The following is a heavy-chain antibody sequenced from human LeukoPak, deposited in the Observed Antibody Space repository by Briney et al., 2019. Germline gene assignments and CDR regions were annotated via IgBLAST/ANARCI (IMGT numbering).Heavy chain of an antibody. CDR1: GGSISSYY. V-gene: IGHV4-59*08. CDR3: ARHHGSGSPNWFDP. CDR2: IYYSGST. Sequence: TSETLSLTCTVSGGSISSYYWSWIRQPPGKGLEWIGYIYYSGSTNYNPSLKSRVTISVDTSKNQFSLKLSSVTAADTAVYYCARHHGSGSPNWFDPWGQGTLVTVSS. D-gene: IGHD3-10*01. J-gene: IGHJ5*02.